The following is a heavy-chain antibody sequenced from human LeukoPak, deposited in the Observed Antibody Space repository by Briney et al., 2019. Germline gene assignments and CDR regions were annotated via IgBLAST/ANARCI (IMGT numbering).Heavy chain of an antibody. D-gene: IGHD5-24*01. V-gene: IGHV4-4*07. CDR1: GGSISSYH. CDR2: IYTSGSI. Sequence: PSETLSLTCTVSGGSISSYHWSWIRQPAGKGLEWIGRIYTSGSINYNPSLKSRVTMSVDTSKNQFSLNLSSVTAADTAVYYCARGSGWLQFFDYWGQGTLVTVSS. J-gene: IGHJ4*02. CDR3: ARGSGWLQFFDY.